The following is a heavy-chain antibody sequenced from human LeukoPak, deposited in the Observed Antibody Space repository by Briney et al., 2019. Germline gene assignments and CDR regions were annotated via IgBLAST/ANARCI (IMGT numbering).Heavy chain of an antibody. CDR2: IYGGGST. CDR1: GFTVSSNY. CDR3: ASQMTTAVSFDY. V-gene: IGHV3-53*01. J-gene: IGHJ4*02. Sequence: GGSLRLSCAASGFTVSSNYMSWVRQAPGKGLEWVSVIYGGGSTYYADSVKGRFTISRDNSKNTLYLQMNSLRAEDTAVYYCASQMTTAVSFDYWGQGTLVTVSS. D-gene: IGHD4-23*01.